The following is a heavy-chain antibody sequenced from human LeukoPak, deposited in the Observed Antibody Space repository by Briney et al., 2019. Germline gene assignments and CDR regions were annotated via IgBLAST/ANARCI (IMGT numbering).Heavy chain of an antibody. CDR2: INPSGSS. Sequence: PSETLSLTCAVSGGSFSGYSWSWIRQSPGKGLEWIGEINPSGSSNNNPSLKSRVTMSVDTSKSQFSLKLSSVTAADTAVYYCARQLRLGELSLTWGQGTLVTVSS. J-gene: IGHJ5*02. CDR1: GGSFSGYS. D-gene: IGHD3-16*02. CDR3: ARQLRLGELSLT. V-gene: IGHV4-34*01.